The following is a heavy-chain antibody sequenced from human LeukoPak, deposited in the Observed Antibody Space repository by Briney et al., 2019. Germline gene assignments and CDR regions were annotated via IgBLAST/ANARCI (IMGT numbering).Heavy chain of an antibody. CDR3: ARSLPYGTTWYGRSDF. CDR2: IRQDGDTK. J-gene: IGHJ4*02. CDR1: GFPFNAYW. V-gene: IGHV3-7*03. D-gene: IGHD6-13*01. Sequence: GGSLRLSCAASGFPFNAYWMTWVRQSPGKGLEWVANIRQDGDTKYYVDSVKGRFTISRDNAMNSLYLQMNSLRAEDTAIYYCARSLPYGTTWYGRSDFWGQGTLVTVSS.